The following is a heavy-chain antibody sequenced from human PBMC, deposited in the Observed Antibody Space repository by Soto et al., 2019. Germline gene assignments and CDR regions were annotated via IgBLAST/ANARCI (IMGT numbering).Heavy chain of an antibody. V-gene: IGHV3-30-3*01. CDR3: ARDAPSNYDILTGPFDY. D-gene: IGHD3-9*01. J-gene: IGHJ4*02. CDR1: GFTFSSYA. Sequence: PGGSLRLACAASGFTFSSYAMHWVRQAPGKGLEWVAVISYDGSNKYYADSVKGRFTISRDNSKNTLYLQMNSLRAEDTAVYYCARDAPSNYDILTGPFDYWGQGT. CDR2: ISYDGSNK.